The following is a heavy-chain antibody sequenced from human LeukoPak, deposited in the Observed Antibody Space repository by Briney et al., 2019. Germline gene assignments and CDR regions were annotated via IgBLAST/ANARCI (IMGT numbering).Heavy chain of an antibody. CDR1: GGSISSSSYY. D-gene: IGHD3-3*01. Sequence: PSETLSLTCTVSGGSISSSSYYWGWIRQPPGKGLEWIGSIYYSGSTNYNPSLKSRVTMSVDTSKNQFSLKLSSVTALDTAVYYCARIVAEATIFGVVISYFDYWGQGTLVTVSS. V-gene: IGHV4-39*07. CDR3: ARIVAEATIFGVVISYFDY. J-gene: IGHJ4*02. CDR2: IYYSGST.